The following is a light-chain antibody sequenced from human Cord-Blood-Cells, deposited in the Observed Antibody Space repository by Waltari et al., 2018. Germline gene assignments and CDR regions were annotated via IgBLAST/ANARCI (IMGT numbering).Light chain of an antibody. CDR2: WAS. J-gene: IGKJ3*01. V-gene: IGKV4-1*01. CDR1: QSVLYSSNNKNY. Sequence: DIVMTQSPDSLAVSLGERATINCKSSQSVLYSSNNKNYLAWYQQKPGQPPKLLIYWASTRESGVPDRFRGSGSGTDFTLTSSSLQAEDVAVYYCQQYYSTPFTFGPGTKVDIK. CDR3: QQYYSTPFT.